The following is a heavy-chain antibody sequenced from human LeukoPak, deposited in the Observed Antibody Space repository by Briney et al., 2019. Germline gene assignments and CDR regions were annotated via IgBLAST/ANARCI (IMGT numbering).Heavy chain of an antibody. CDR2: IYYSGST. D-gene: IGHD2-15*01. CDR3: ARGGRLYCSGGSCYYAFDI. CDR1: GGSISSYY. J-gene: IGHJ3*02. Sequence: SETLSLTCTVSGGSISSYYWSWIRQPPGKGLEWIGYIYYSGSTNYNPSLKSRVTISVDTSKNQFSLKLSSVTAADTAVYYCARGGRLYCSGGSCYYAFDIWGQGTMVAVSS. V-gene: IGHV4-59*12.